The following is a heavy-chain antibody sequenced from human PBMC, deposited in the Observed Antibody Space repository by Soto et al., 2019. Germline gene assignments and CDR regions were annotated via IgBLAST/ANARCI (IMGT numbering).Heavy chain of an antibody. CDR2: ISGRGGTT. Sequence: PGGSLRLSCAASGFTFSNYAIAWVRQVPGKGLEWVSGISGRGGTTYYADSVKGRFTISRDNSKDTLHLQMNSLRAEDTAVYYCAKTPRQWLVYFDYWGQGALVTVSS. CDR3: AKTPRQWLVYFDY. V-gene: IGHV3-23*01. J-gene: IGHJ4*02. CDR1: GFTFSNYA. D-gene: IGHD6-19*01.